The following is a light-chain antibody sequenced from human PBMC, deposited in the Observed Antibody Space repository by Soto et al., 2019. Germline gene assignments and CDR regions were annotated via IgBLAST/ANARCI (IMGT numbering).Light chain of an antibody. V-gene: IGLV2-18*02. J-gene: IGLJ3*02. CDR2: EVS. CDR1: SSDIGYHNR. Sequence: QSALTQPPFVSGSPGQSVTISCTGTSSDIGYHNRVSWYQQPPGTAPKLMIYEVSTRYSGVPDRFSGSKSGNTASLTISGLQAEDEADYYCSSFASSATLVFGGGTKLTVL. CDR3: SSFASSATLV.